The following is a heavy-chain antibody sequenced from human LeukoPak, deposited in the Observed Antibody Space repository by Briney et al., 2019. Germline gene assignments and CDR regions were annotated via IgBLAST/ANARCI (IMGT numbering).Heavy chain of an antibody. J-gene: IGHJ3*02. V-gene: IGHV3-30*04. CDR3: ARDSRDTMIVVVITGAFDI. Sequence: GGSLRLSCAASGFTFSSYAMHWVRQAPGKGLEWVAVISYDGSNKYYADSVKGRFTISRDNSKNTLYLQMNSLRAEDTAVYYCARDSRDTMIVVVITGAFDIWGQGTMVTVSS. CDR2: ISYDGSNK. CDR1: GFTFSSYA. D-gene: IGHD3-22*01.